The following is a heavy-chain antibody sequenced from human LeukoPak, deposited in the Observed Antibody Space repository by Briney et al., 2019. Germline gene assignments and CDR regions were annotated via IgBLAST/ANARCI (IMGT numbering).Heavy chain of an antibody. V-gene: IGHV7-4-1*02. CDR3: ARVRFYDRSGYSYYFDY. J-gene: IGHJ4*02. Sequence: ASVKVSRKASGYTITSHVINWVRQAPGQGLEWMGWINTNTGNPTYAQDFTGRFVFSLDTSVSAAYLQISSLKAEDTAVYYCARVRFYDRSGYSYYFDYWGQGTLVTVSS. CDR2: INTNTGNP. CDR1: GYTITSHV. D-gene: IGHD3-22*01.